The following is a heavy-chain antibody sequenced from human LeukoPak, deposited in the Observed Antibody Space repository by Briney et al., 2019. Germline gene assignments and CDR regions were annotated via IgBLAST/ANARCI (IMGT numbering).Heavy chain of an antibody. CDR1: GGSFSGYY. CDR3: ARTMTTVSPSTIYYYYYYYMDV. CDR2: IYYSGST. V-gene: IGHV4-59*01. D-gene: IGHD4-17*01. Sequence: SETLSLTCAVYGGSFSGYYWSWIRQPPGKGLEWIGYIYYSGSTNYNPSLKSRVTISVDTSKNQFSLKLSSVTAADTAVYYCARTMTTVSPSTIYYYYYYYMDVWGKGTTVTISS. J-gene: IGHJ6*03.